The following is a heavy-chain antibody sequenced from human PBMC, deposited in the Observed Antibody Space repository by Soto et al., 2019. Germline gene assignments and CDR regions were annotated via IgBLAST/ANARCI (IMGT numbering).Heavy chain of an antibody. CDR1: GFTFSAYG. J-gene: IGHJ6*04. Sequence: PEGSLRLSCAASGFTFSAYGMHWVRQAPGKGLEWVAVIWYDGSKKYYIESVKGRFSISRDDAKNTLYLQMTSLRAEDTAVYYCARYDCSGYYWPYYYYGMDVWGEGLTVCGSS. CDR3: ARYDCSGYYWPYYYYGMDV. D-gene: IGHD3-22*01. CDR2: IWYDGSKK. V-gene: IGHV3-33*03.